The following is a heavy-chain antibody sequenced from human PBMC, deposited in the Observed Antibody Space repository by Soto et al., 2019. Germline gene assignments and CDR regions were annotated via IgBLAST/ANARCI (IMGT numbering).Heavy chain of an antibody. Sequence: GGSLRLSCAASGFTFSSYAMHWVRQAPGKGLEWVAVISYDGSNKYYADSVKGRFTISRDNSKNTLYLQMNSLRAEDTAVYYCARGWIDDYGGNSVMDYWGQGTLVTVSS. V-gene: IGHV3-30-3*01. J-gene: IGHJ4*02. CDR3: ARGWIDDYGGNSVMDY. CDR2: ISYDGSNK. CDR1: GFTFSSYA. D-gene: IGHD4-17*01.